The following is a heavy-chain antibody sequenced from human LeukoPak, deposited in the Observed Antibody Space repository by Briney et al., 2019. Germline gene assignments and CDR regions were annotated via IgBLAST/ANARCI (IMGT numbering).Heavy chain of an antibody. V-gene: IGHV5-51*01. J-gene: IGHJ4*02. CDR3: ARHLVVVTAVPDAPFDY. CDR2: IYPGDSDT. D-gene: IGHD2-21*02. CDR1: GYSFTSYW. Sequence: PGKSLQISCQGSGYSFTSYWIGWVRQVPGKGLEWMGIIYPGDSDTRYSPSFQGQVTISADKSISTAYLQWSSLKASDTAMYYCARHLVVVTAVPDAPFDYWGQGTLVTVSS.